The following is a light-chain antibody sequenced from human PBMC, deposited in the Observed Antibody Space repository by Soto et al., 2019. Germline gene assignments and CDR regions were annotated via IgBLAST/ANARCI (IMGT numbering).Light chain of an antibody. CDR1: QTISSNY. J-gene: IGKJ1*01. CDR3: RHYISWT. V-gene: IGKV3-20*01. Sequence: DIVLTQSPGTLSVSPGERATLSCRASQTISSNYLAWYQQKPGQPPSLLIYGTSSRATGIPARFSGSGSVTDFNLTICRLEPEDSSIYYCRHYISWTFRQGTKVEIK. CDR2: GTS.